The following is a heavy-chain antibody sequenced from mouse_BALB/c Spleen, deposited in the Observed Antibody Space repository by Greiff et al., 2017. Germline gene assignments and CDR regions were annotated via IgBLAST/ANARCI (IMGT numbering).Heavy chain of an antibody. D-gene: IGHD2-1*01. CDR2: ISYSGST. J-gene: IGHJ3*01. CDR3: ASYGNSPFAY. V-gene: IGHV3-2*02. CDR1: GYSITSDYA. Sequence: LLESGPGLVKPSQSLSLTCTVTGYSITSDYAWNWIRQFPGNKLEWMGYISYSGSTSYNPSLKSRISITRDTSKNQFFLQLNSVTTEDTATYYCASYGNSPFAYWGQGTLVTVSA.